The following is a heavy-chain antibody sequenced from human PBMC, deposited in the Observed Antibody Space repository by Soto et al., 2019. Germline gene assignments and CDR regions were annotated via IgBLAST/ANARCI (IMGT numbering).Heavy chain of an antibody. J-gene: IGHJ4*02. D-gene: IGHD2-21*02. CDR3: AKDSAFCAGDCYPQLSY. CDR2: LSYDGSYK. Sequence: QVQLVESGGGVVQPGRSLRLSCAASGFTFSNYGMHWVRQAPGKGLEWVAVLSYDGSYKYYADFVKGRFTISRDNSDNTLYLQMSILRADDTAVFYCAKDSAFCAGDCYPQLSYWGQGTLVTVSS. V-gene: IGHV3-30*18. CDR1: GFTFSNYG.